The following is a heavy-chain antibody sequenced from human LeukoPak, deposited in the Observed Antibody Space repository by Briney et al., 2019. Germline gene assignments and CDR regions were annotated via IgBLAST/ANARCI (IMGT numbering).Heavy chain of an antibody. D-gene: IGHD3-10*01. J-gene: IGHJ6*02. CDR3: ARDQGRGGRYYYYGMDV. V-gene: IGHV3-30-3*01. CDR2: ISYDGSNK. Sequence: PGRSLRLSCAASGFTFSSYAMHWVRQAPGKGLEWVAVISYDGSNKYYADSVKGRFTISRDNSENTLYLQMNSLRAEDTAVYYCARDQGRGGRYYYYGMDVWGQGTTVTVSS. CDR1: GFTFSSYA.